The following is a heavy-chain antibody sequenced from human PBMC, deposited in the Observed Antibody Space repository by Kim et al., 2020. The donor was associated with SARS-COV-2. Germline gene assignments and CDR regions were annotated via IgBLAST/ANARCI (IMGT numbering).Heavy chain of an antibody. CDR1: GFTFSGHW. CDR2: ISGDGAST. J-gene: IGHJ5*01. Sequence: GGSLRLSCTASGFTFSGHWMRWVRQAPGKGLVWVSRISGDGASTYYADSVKGRFSISRDGSTNTLFLQMSALRADDTAAYYCPKGRWPRGWDDS. D-gene: IGHD6-19*01. CDR3: PKGRWPRGWDDS. V-gene: IGHV3-23*01.